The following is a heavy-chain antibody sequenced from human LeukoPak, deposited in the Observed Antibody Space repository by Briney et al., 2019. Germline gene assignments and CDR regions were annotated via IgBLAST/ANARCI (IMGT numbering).Heavy chain of an antibody. CDR1: GFTFSTYS. J-gene: IGHJ3*02. CDR3: ARDPGSTQTLHDAFDI. CDR2: ISTSSSYI. Sequence: KTGGSLRLSCAVSGFTFSTYSMNWVRQAPGKGLEWVSFISTSSSYIYYADSVKGRFTISRDNARNSVYLQMNSLRAEDTAVYYCARDPGSTQTLHDAFDIWGQGTMVTVSS. D-gene: IGHD1-26*01. V-gene: IGHV3-21*01.